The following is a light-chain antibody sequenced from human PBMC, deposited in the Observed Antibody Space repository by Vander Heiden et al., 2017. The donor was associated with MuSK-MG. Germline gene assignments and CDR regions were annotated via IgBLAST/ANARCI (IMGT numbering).Light chain of an antibody. Sequence: EIVLTQSPGTLSLSPGDSATLSCRASQSVSSNYLAWYQQKPGQAPRLLIYGASSRATGIPDRFSGSGSGTDFTLTISRLEPEDFAVYYCQQYGNSPWTFGQGTKVEIK. CDR3: QQYGNSPWT. CDR2: GAS. V-gene: IGKV3-20*01. CDR1: QSVSSNY. J-gene: IGKJ1*01.